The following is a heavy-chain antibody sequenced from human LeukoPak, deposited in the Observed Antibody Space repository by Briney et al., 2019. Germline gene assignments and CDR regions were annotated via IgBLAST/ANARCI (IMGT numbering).Heavy chain of an antibody. Sequence: GGSLRLSCAASGFTFSNYWMCWVRQAPGKGLEWVANIKQDGSDTYYVDSVKGRLTIARDNAKNSLYLQMNSLGAEDTALYYCVRRRGYYDSSGFLRPYYFDYWGQGTLVTVSS. V-gene: IGHV3-7*01. CDR1: GFTFSNYW. CDR3: VRRRGYYDSSGFLRPYYFDY. D-gene: IGHD3-22*01. J-gene: IGHJ4*02. CDR2: IKQDGSDT.